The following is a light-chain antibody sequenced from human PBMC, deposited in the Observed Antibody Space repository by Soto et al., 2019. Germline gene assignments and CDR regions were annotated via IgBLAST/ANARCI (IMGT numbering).Light chain of an antibody. Sequence: DIQMTQSPSSLSASVGDRVTITCRASQSISNYLNWYQQKPGKAPKLLIYAASSRQSGVPSRFSGSGSETDFTLTISSLQPDDSATYYGQQSFSPLWTFGQGTKVEV. V-gene: IGKV1-39*01. CDR3: QQSFSPLWT. CDR2: AAS. CDR1: QSISNY. J-gene: IGKJ1*01.